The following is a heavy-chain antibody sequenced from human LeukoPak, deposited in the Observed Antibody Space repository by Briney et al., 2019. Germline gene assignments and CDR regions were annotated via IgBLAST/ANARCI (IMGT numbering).Heavy chain of an antibody. J-gene: IGHJ4*02. CDR1: GFTFSSYA. Sequence: GGSLRLSCAASGFTFSSYAMSWVRQAPGKGLEWVSSISGSGVSTYNAGSVKGRFTISRGNSKNTLYLQMNSLRAEDTAVYYCAKGNYYDSSGYYWGQGTLVTVSS. D-gene: IGHD3-22*01. CDR2: ISGSGVST. V-gene: IGHV3-23*01. CDR3: AKGNYYDSSGYY.